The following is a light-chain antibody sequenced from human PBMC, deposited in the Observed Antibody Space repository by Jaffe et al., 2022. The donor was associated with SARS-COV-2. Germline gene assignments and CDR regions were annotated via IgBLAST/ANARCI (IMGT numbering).Light chain of an antibody. CDR1: QSISSF. CDR3: QHRYDSLFT. V-gene: IGKV3-11*01. Sequence: EIVLTQSPATLSLSPGERATLSCRASQSISSFLAWYQQKPGQAPRLIIYDASNRATGVPARFRGSGSETDFTLTISSLEPEDFAIYYCQHRYDSLFTFGPGTKVEVK. CDR2: DAS. J-gene: IGKJ3*01.